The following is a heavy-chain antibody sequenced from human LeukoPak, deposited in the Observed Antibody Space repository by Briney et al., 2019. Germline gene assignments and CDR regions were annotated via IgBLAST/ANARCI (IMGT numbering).Heavy chain of an antibody. Sequence: GGSLRLSCAASGFTFSSYGMHWVRQAPGKGLEWVAFIRYDGSNKYYADSVKGRFTISRDNSKNTLYLQMNSLRAEDTAVYYCAKAGVATGTTGTPYFDYWGQGTLVTVSS. J-gene: IGHJ4*02. CDR3: AKAGVATGTTGTPYFDY. D-gene: IGHD1-1*01. V-gene: IGHV3-30*02. CDR1: GFTFSSYG. CDR2: IRYDGSNK.